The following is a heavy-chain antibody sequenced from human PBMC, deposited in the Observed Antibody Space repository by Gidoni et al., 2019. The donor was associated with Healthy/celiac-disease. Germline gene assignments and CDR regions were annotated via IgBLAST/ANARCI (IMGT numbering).Heavy chain of an antibody. D-gene: IGHD3-16*02. CDR3: ARCDYVWGSYRPEGCRWFDP. V-gene: IGHV4-59*01. CDR2: IYYSGST. CDR1: GGSISSYY. J-gene: IGHJ5*02. Sequence: QVQLQESGPGLVKPSETLSLTCTVSGGSISSYYWSWIRQPPGKGLEWIGYIYYSGSTNSNPSLKSRVTISVDTSKNQFSLKLSSVTAADTAVYYCARCDYVWGSYRPEGCRWFDPWGQGTLVTVSS.